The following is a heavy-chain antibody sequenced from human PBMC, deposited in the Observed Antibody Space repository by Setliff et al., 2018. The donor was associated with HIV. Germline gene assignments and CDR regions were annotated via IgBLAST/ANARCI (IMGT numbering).Heavy chain of an antibody. CDR3: ARLRGSYYFSNWFDP. Sequence: SETLPLTCTVSGGSLRSHYWSWNRQPPGKRLEWIGYIYYSGSTNYNPSLKSRVTISVDTAKNHFSLKLSSVTAVHPAVYYCARLRGSYYFSNWFDPWCQGTQVTVSS. CDR1: GGSLRSHY. J-gene: IGHJ5*02. CDR2: IYYSGST. V-gene: IGHV4-59*11. D-gene: IGHD2-15*01.